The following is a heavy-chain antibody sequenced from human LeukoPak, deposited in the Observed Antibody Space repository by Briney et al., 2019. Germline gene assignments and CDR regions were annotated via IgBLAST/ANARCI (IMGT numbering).Heavy chain of an antibody. CDR2: IKPDGSEE. Sequence: GGSLRLSCAASEFTFSNCWMNWVRQAPGKGLEWVANIKPDGSEENYVDSVKGRFTISRDNAKNSLYLQMNSLRAEDTAVYYCARGVFGQQLVQRFDYWGQGTLVTVSS. J-gene: IGHJ4*02. D-gene: IGHD6-13*01. CDR3: ARGVFGQQLVQRFDY. V-gene: IGHV3-7*01. CDR1: EFTFSNCW.